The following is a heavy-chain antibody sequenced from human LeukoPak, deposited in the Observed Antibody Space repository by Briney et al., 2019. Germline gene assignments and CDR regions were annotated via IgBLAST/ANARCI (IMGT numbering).Heavy chain of an antibody. Sequence: SETLSLTCTVSGGSMTTYYWSWIRQPPGKGLEWIGYIYYSGSTNCNPSLKSRLTISVDTSKSQFSLKLSSVTAADTAVYYCAGRAYYYDSSGYYDYWGQGTLVTVSS. D-gene: IGHD3-22*01. J-gene: IGHJ4*02. CDR2: IYYSGST. CDR3: AGRAYYYDSSGYYDY. CDR1: GGSMTTYY. V-gene: IGHV4-59*08.